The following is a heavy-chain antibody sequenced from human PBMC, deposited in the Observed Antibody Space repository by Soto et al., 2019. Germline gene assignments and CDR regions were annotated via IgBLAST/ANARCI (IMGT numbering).Heavy chain of an antibody. CDR1: GGSISSSSYY. Sequence: PSETLSLTCTVSGGSISSSSYYWGWIRQPPGKGLEWIGSIYYSGSTYYNPSLKSRVTISVDTSKNQFSLKLSSVTAADTAVYYCATPSSSSLYYYYGMDVWGQGTTVT. V-gene: IGHV4-39*01. J-gene: IGHJ6*02. CDR3: ATPSSSSLYYYYGMDV. D-gene: IGHD6-6*01. CDR2: IYYSGST.